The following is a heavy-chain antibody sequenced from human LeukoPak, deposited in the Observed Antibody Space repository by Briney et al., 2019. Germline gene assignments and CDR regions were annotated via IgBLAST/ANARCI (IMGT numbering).Heavy chain of an antibody. CDR2: ISSSGSTI. CDR3: AKAPVTTCSGAYCYPFDY. J-gene: IGHJ4*02. D-gene: IGHD2-15*01. Sequence: PGGSLRLSCAASGFTFSSYEMNWVRQAPGNGLEWVSYISSSGSTIYYADSVKGRFTISRDNAKNSLYLQMNSLRAEDAAVYYCAKAPVTTCSGAYCYPFDYWGQGTLVTVSS. CDR1: GFTFSSYE. V-gene: IGHV3-48*03.